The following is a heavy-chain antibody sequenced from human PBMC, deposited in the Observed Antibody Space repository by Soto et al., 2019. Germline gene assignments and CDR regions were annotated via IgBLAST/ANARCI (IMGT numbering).Heavy chain of an antibody. J-gene: IGHJ4*02. CDR2: VKHDGSEH. CDR1: GFSFSSYW. CDR3: AKSSGWLLDS. D-gene: IGHD2-15*01. Sequence: EVQLVESGEVLVQPGGSLRLSCAASGFSFSSYWMTWVRQAPGKGLEWVTTVKHDGSEHHYVASVKGRFTISRDNAKTSLDLEMSGLRAEDTAVYYCAKSSGWLLDSWGQGTLVTVSS. V-gene: IGHV3-7*01.